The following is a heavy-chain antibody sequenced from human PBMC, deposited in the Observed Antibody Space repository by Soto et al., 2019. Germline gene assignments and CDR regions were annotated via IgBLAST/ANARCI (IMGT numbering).Heavy chain of an antibody. CDR3: ARDLHSGGKYWYFDI. V-gene: IGHV1-18*01. CDR1: GYTFTHYG. D-gene: IGHD2-15*01. CDR2: INSFSGDT. Sequence: GASVKVSCKASGYTFTHYGITWVRQAPGQGLEWMGWINSFSGDTNYPQKLQGRPTMTTDTSTNTVYMELRNLRSDDTAVYYCARDLHSGGKYWYFDIWGRGTLVTVSS. J-gene: IGHJ2*01.